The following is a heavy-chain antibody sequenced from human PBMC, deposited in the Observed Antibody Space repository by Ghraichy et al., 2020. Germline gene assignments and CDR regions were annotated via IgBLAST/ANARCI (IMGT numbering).Heavy chain of an antibody. CDR2: MNPNSGNT. D-gene: IGHD3-9*01. CDR3: ARADYDILTGYYIGVEFYYYYGMDV. V-gene: IGHV1-8*01. J-gene: IGHJ6*02. CDR1: GYTFTSYD. Sequence: SVKVSCKASGYTFTSYDINWVRQATGQGLEWMGWMNPNSGNTGYAQKFQGRVTMTRNTSISTAYMELSSLRSEDTAVYYCARADYDILTGYYIGVEFYYYYGMDVWGPGTTVTVSS.